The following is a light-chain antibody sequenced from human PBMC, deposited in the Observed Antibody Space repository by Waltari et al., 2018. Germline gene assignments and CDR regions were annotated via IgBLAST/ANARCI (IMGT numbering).Light chain of an antibody. V-gene: IGKV1-5*03. Sequence: DIQMTQSPSTLSASVGDRVKITCRASQSVNRWLAWYQQKPGKAPKLLISKASALQNGVAPRFSGGGSGTEFTLTISNLQPDDSSTYYCQQYEAFPVTFGHGTKVEIK. CDR1: QSVNRW. CDR3: QQYEAFPVT. CDR2: KAS. J-gene: IGKJ1*01.